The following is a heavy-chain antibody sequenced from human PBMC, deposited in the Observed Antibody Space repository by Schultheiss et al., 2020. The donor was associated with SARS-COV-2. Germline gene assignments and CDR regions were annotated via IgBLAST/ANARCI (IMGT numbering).Heavy chain of an antibody. J-gene: IGHJ4*02. CDR2: IYYSGST. CDR3: ARGLPYSSSWYYGY. D-gene: IGHD6-13*01. V-gene: IGHV4-39*07. Sequence: SETLSLTCTVSGGSISSSSYYWGWIRQPPGKGLEWIGSIYYSGSTNYNPSLKSRVTISVDTSKNQFSLKLSSVTAADTAVYYCARGLPYSSSWYYGYWGQGTLVTVSS. CDR1: GGSISSSSYY.